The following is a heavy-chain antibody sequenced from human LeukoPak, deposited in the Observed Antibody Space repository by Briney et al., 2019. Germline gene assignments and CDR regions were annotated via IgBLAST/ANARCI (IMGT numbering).Heavy chain of an antibody. Sequence: KPSETLSLTCAVYGGSFSGYYWSWIRQPPGKGLEWIGEINHSGSTNYNPSLKSRVTISVDTSKNQFSLKLSSVTAADTAVYYCARGVYIAAAQYGYWGQGTLVTVCS. D-gene: IGHD6-13*01. CDR1: GGSFSGYY. V-gene: IGHV4-34*01. J-gene: IGHJ4*02. CDR3: ARGVYIAAAQYGY. CDR2: INHSGST.